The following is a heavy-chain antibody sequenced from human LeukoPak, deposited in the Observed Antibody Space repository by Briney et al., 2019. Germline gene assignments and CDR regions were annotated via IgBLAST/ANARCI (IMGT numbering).Heavy chain of an antibody. V-gene: IGHV3-23*01. Sequence: GGSPRLSCAASGFTFSSYAMSWVRQAPGKGLEWVSAISGSGGSTYYADSVKGRFTISRDNSKNTLYLQMNSLRAEDTAVYYCAKVGRVVVTAPSVLNYYYYGMDVWGQGTTVTVSS. D-gene: IGHD2-21*02. CDR2: ISGSGGST. J-gene: IGHJ6*02. CDR3: AKVGRVVVTAPSVLNYYYYGMDV. CDR1: GFTFSSYA.